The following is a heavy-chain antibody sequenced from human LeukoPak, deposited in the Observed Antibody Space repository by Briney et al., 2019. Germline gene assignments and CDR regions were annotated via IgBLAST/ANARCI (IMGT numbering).Heavy chain of an antibody. CDR2: ISSSSSYI. CDR3: ARKRASQGIDY. J-gene: IGHJ4*02. CDR1: GSTFSSYS. V-gene: IGHV3-21*01. D-gene: IGHD6-6*01. Sequence: GGSLRLSCAASGSTFSSYSMNWVRQAPGKGLEWVSSISSSSSYIYYADSVKGRFTISRDNAKNSLYLQMNSLRAEDTSVYYCARKRASQGIDYWGQGTLVTVS.